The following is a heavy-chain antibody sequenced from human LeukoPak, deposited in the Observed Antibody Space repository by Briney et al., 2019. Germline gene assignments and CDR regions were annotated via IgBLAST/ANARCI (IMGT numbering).Heavy chain of an antibody. J-gene: IGHJ4*02. CDR3: TTDPPLGRDYDRNGQQVDY. CDR1: GFTFSDSA. V-gene: IGHV3-73*01. CDR2: IRSKLNSYAT. Sequence: GGSLRLSCAASGFTFSDSAMHWVRQASGKGLEWVGHIRSKLNSYATAYAASVKGRFTISRDDSKNTAYLQMNSLKTEDTAMYYCTTDPPLGRDYDRNGQQVDYWGQGTLVTVSS. D-gene: IGHD3-22*01.